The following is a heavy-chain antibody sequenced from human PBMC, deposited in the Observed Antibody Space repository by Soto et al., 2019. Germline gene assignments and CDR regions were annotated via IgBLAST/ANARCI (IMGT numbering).Heavy chain of an antibody. CDR2: IYYSGST. V-gene: IGHV4-30-4*01. D-gene: IGHD3-16*02. J-gene: IGHJ4*02. CDR3: VRGKGFIVY. CDR1: GGSISSGDYY. Sequence: SETLSLTCTVSGGSISSGDYYWSWIRQSPGKGLEWIGYIYYSGSTYYSPSFESRVTISVDTSKNQFSLKLSSVTAADTAVYYCVRGKGFIVYWGQGTLVTV.